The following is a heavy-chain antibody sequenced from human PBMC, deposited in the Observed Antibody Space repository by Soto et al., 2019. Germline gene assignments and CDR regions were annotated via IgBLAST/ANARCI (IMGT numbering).Heavy chain of an antibody. Sequence: SETLSLTCTISGGPISSAGYYWSWVRQYPGKGLELIGNIYNSGGTYYNPSLKSRVTISVDTSKNQLSLKLSSVTAADTAVYYCARSGAHYYDSSAQRWFDPWGQGALVTVS. D-gene: IGHD3-22*01. CDR2: IYNSGGT. J-gene: IGHJ5*02. V-gene: IGHV4-31*03. CDR1: GGPISSAGYY. CDR3: ARSGAHYYDSSAQRWFDP.